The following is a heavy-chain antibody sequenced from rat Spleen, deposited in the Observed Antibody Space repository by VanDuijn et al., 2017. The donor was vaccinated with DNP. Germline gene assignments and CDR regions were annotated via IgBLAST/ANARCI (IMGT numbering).Heavy chain of an antibody. CDR2: INYDGSRI. V-gene: IGHV5S10*01. CDR1: GFTFSDYN. J-gene: IGHJ2*01. Sequence: EVQLVESGGGLIQPGRSLKLSCAASGFTFSDYNMAWVRQAPKKSLEWVATINYDGSRIYYRDSVKGQFTISRDNAKSTLYLQMDSLRSEDTATYYCARHYYSGDYFDYWGQGVMVTVSS. CDR3: ARHYYSGDYFDY. D-gene: IGHD1-1*01.